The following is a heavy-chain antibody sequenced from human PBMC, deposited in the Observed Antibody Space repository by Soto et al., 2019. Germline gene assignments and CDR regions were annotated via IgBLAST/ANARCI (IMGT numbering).Heavy chain of an antibody. CDR3: ARLRGIAEPRDP. J-gene: IGHJ5*02. CDR2: ISAYSDNR. V-gene: IGHV1-18*01. Sequence: GASVKVSCKASGYTFTSYGISWVRQAPGQGLEWMGWISAYSDNRNYAQNLQGRVTMAIDTSTSTAYMELSSLRFDDTAVYYCARLRGIAEPRDPWGQGTLVTVSS. D-gene: IGHD6-13*01. CDR1: GYTFTSYG.